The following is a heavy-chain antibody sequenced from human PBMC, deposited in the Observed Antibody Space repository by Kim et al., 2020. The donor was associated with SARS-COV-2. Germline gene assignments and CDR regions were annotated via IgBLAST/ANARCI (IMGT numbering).Heavy chain of an antibody. J-gene: IGHJ5*02. V-gene: IGHV3-30-3*01. Sequence: GGSLRLSCAASGFTFSSYAMHWVRQAPGKGLEWVAVISYDGSNKYYADSVKGRFTISRDNSKNTLYLQMNSLRAEDTAVYYCARDHPLRRSMVRGLSPFDPWGQRTLGTVSS. CDR3: ARDHPLRRSMVRGLSPFDP. CDR1: GFTFSSYA. D-gene: IGHD3-10*01. CDR2: ISYDGSNK.